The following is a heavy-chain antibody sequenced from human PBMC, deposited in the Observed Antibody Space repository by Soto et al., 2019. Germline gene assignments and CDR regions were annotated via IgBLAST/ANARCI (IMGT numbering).Heavy chain of an antibody. J-gene: IGHJ4*02. CDR2: INTDGSST. CDR1: GFTFSRYW. V-gene: IGHV3-74*03. CDR3: ARDPGAFSSTWSFYFDS. Sequence: GGSLRLSCAASGFTFSRYWMHWVRQAPGKWLVWVSRINTDGSSTTYADSVKGRFTISRDNARNTLYLQMNSLRVDDTAVYYCARDPGAFSSTWSFYFDSWGQGXLVTVSS. D-gene: IGHD6-13*01.